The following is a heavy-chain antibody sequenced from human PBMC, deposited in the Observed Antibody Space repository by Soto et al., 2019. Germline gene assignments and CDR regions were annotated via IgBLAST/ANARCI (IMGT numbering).Heavy chain of an antibody. J-gene: IGHJ4*02. CDR2: MNPATGNT. D-gene: IGHD6-13*01. Sequence: ASVKVSCKASGYTFTSFDINWVRQAPGQGLEWMGWMNPATGNTGYAQKFQGRVTMTRNTSINTAYMELSSLRSEDTAVYFCARGGDTSTWYDLDYWGQGALVIVSS. CDR3: ARGGDTSTWYDLDY. CDR1: GYTFTSFD. V-gene: IGHV1-8*01.